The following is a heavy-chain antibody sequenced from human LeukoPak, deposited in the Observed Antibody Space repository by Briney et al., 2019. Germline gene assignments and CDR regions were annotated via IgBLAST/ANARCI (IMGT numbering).Heavy chain of an antibody. CDR3: ARDQGGGTSY. CDR1: GFTFSSYE. J-gene: IGHJ4*02. Sequence: GGSLRLSCAASGFTFSSYEMNWVRQAPGKGLEWVSYISSSGSTIYYADSVKGRFTISRDNAKNSLYLQMNSLRAEDTAIYYCARDQGGGTSYWGQGTLVTVSS. D-gene: IGHD2-15*01. CDR2: ISSSGSTI. V-gene: IGHV3-48*03.